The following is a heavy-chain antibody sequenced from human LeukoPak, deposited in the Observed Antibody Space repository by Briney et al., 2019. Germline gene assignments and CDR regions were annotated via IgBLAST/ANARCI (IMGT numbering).Heavy chain of an antibody. CDR1: GFIFSSYW. CDR3: AWGMDV. J-gene: IGHJ6*02. V-gene: IGHV3-7*04. Sequence: GGSLRLSCAASGFIFSSYWMTWVRQAPGKAPEWVANIRHDGREKDYVGSVKGRFIISRDNAKNSLYLQMNSLRLEDTAIYYCAWGMDVWGQGTTVTVSS. CDR2: IRHDGREK.